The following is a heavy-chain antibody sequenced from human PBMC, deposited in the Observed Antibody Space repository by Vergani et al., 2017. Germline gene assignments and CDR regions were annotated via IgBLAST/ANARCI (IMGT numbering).Heavy chain of an antibody. J-gene: IGHJ5*02. D-gene: IGHD2-15*01. Sequence: EVQLVASGGGLVKPGGSLRLSCAASGFTFSSYSMNWVRQAPGKGLEWVSSISSSSSYIYYADSVKGRFTISRDNAKNSLYLQMNSLRAEDTAVYYCARPQVVGANNWFDPWGQGTLVTVSS. CDR3: ARPQVVGANNWFDP. CDR1: GFTFSSYS. CDR2: ISSSSSYI. V-gene: IGHV3-21*01.